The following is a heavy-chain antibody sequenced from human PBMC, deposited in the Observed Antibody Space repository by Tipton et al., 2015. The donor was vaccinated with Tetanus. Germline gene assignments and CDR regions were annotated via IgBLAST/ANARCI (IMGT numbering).Heavy chain of an antibody. D-gene: IGHD3-3*01. V-gene: IGHV4-61*08. CDR3: ARSHVFRFTLFGEEIPRSGRFDP. J-gene: IGHJ5*02. CDR1: GASLRGGDYH. Sequence: GLVKPSETLSLTCSVSGASLRGGDYHWSWIRQPPGKGLEWLAYVSYSGRTNSNYFLKSRITVSLDASKNQFSLRLTSVTAADTAVYYCARSHVFRFTLFGEEIPRSGRFDPWGQGTLVTVSS. CDR2: VSYSGRT.